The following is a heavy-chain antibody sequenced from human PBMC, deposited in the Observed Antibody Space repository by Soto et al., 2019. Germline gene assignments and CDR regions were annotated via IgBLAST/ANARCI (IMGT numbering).Heavy chain of an antibody. CDR3: ARGYSRYNPH. CDR2: FSESGDST. CDR1: GFTFSKDA. Sequence: GGSLRLSCVASGFTFSKDAMSWVRQAPGKGLEWVSGFSESGDSTYYADSVKGRFTISRDNSRNTLYLQMSSLGAEDTALYYCARGYSRYNPHWGQGTLVTVS. V-gene: IGHV3-23*01. J-gene: IGHJ4*02. D-gene: IGHD3-22*01.